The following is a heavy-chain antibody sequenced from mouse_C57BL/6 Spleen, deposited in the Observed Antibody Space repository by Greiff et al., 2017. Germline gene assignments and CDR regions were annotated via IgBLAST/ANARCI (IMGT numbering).Heavy chain of an antibody. D-gene: IGHD1-1*01. V-gene: IGHV1-80*01. CDR1: GYAFSSYW. Sequence: QVQLKESGAELVKPGASVKISCKASGYAFSSYWMNWVKQRPGKGLEWIGQIYPGDGDTNYNEKFKGKATLTADKSSSTAYMQLSSLTSEDSSVXFCARGSCGSSYDYFDDWGPGTTLTVSA. CDR3: ARGSCGSSYDYFDD. CDR2: IYPGDGDT. J-gene: IGHJ2*01.